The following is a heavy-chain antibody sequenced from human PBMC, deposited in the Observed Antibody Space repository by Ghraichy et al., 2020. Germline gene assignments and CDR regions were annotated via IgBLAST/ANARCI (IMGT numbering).Heavy chain of an antibody. CDR3: AKEVNSSGYYAYFDY. J-gene: IGHJ4*02. CDR1: GFTFSSYG. V-gene: IGHV3-30*18. Sequence: GGSLRLSCAASGFTFSSYGMQWVRQAPGKGLEWVAVVSSNGNTKYYADSVKGRFTVSRDNSKNTLYLQMSSPRVEDTAVYYCAKEVNSSGYYAYFDYWGQGALVTVSS. D-gene: IGHD3-22*01. CDR2: VSSNGNTK.